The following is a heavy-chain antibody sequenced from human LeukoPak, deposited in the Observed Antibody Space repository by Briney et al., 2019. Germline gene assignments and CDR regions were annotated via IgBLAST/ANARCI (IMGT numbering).Heavy chain of an antibody. V-gene: IGHV4-4*02. CDR1: GGSISSSNW. CDR2: IYHSGST. J-gene: IGHJ5*02. Sequence: SETLSLTCAVSGGSISSSNWWSWVRQPPGKGLEWIGEIYHSGSTNYNPSLKSRVTISVDTSKNQFSLKLSSVTAADTAVYYCARYYCSGGSCYGNWFDPWGQGTLVTVSS. D-gene: IGHD2-15*01. CDR3: ARYYCSGGSCYGNWFDP.